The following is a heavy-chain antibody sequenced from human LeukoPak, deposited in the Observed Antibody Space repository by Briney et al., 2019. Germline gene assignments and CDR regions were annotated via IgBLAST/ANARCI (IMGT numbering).Heavy chain of an antibody. CDR2: IYYSGST. D-gene: IGHD3-10*01. Sequence: SETLSLTCTVSGGSISSYYWSWIRQPPGKGLEWIGYIYYSGSTNYNPSLKSRVTISVDTSKNQFSLKLSSVTAADTAVYYCARAYGSGSPIDYWGQGTLVTVSS. CDR1: GGSISSYY. CDR3: ARAYGSGSPIDY. V-gene: IGHV4-59*01. J-gene: IGHJ4*02.